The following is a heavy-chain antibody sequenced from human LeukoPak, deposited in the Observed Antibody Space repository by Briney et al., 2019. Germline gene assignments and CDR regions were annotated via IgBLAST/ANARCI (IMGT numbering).Heavy chain of an antibody. J-gene: IGHJ5*02. CDR1: GGSFSGYY. V-gene: IGHV4-34*01. D-gene: IGHD2-15*01. CDR3: ARNIVVVVAATSVDNWFDP. Sequence: KASETLSLTCAVYGGSFSGYYWSWIRQPPGKGLEWIGEINHSGSTNYNPSLKSRVTISVDTSKNQFSLKLSSVTAADTAVYYCARNIVVVVAATSVDNWFDPWGQGTLVTVSS. CDR2: INHSGST.